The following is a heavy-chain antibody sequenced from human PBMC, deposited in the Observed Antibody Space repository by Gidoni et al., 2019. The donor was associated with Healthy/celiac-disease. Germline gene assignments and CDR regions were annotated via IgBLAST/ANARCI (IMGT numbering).Heavy chain of an antibody. CDR2: ISAYNDNT. CDR1: GYTFTNYG. D-gene: IGHD6-19*01. V-gene: IGHV1-18*01. J-gene: IGHJ4*02. CDR3: ARDREQWLEFEDY. Sequence: QVQLVQSGAEVKTHGAAVKVSCKASGYTFTNYGISWVRQAPGQGLEWMGWISAYNDNTNYAQKFQGRVTMTTDTSTSTAYMELRSLRSDDTAVYYCARDREQWLEFEDYWGQGTLVTVSS.